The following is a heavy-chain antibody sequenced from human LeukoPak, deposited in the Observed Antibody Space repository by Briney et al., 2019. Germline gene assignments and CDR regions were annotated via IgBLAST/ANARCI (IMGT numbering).Heavy chain of an antibody. Sequence: GASVKVSCKASGYTLTSYGISWVRQAPGQGLEWMGWISAYNGNTNYAQKLQGRVTMTTDTSTSTAYMELRSLRSDDTAVYYCARTYCSSTSCLPPQVDYWGQGTLVTVSS. CDR2: ISAYNGNT. J-gene: IGHJ4*02. V-gene: IGHV1-18*01. D-gene: IGHD2-2*01. CDR3: ARTYCSSTSCLPPQVDY. CDR1: GYTLTSYG.